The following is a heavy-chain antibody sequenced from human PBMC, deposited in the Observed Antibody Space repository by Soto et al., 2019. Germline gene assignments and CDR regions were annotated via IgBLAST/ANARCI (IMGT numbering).Heavy chain of an antibody. V-gene: IGHV4-30-4*01. J-gene: IGHJ4*02. Sequence: QVQLQESGPGLLKPSSTLSLTCSVSGGSVNSGDYYWIWIRQRPGKGLEWSGYIYYGGLTYSNPSLNSRLTISIDTSKNQFSLKLSSVTAAETAVYYCARQYGGYEYYFDYWGQGTLVTVSS. CDR2: IYYGGLT. CDR3: ARQYGGYEYYFDY. CDR1: GGSVNSGDYY. D-gene: IGHD5-12*01.